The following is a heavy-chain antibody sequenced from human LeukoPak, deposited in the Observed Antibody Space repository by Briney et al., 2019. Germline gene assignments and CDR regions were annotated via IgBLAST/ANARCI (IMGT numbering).Heavy chain of an antibody. V-gene: IGHV4-59*01. J-gene: IGHJ1*01. CDR3: ARVRSSGWIEYFQH. CDR2: IYYSAST. D-gene: IGHD6-19*01. Sequence: SETLSLTCTVSGGSISSYYWGWIRQPPGKGLEWVGYIYYSASTNYKPSLKSRVTISVDTSKNQFSLKLSSVTAADTAVYYCARVRSSGWIEYFQHWGQGTLVTVSS. CDR1: GGSISSYY.